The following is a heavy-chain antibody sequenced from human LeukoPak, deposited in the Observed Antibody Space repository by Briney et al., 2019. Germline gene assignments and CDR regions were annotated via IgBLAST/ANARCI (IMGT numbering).Heavy chain of an antibody. CDR1: GFTFSSYS. CDR2: ISSSSSYI. CDR3: ATLRGYSGYDLDPKYIANADY. Sequence: GGSLRLSCAASGFTFSSYSMNWVRQAPGKGLEWVSSISSSSSYIYYADSVKGRFTISRDNAKNSLYLQMNSLRAEDTAVYYCATLRGYSGYDLDPKYIANADYWGQGTLVTVSS. V-gene: IGHV3-21*01. D-gene: IGHD5-12*01. J-gene: IGHJ4*02.